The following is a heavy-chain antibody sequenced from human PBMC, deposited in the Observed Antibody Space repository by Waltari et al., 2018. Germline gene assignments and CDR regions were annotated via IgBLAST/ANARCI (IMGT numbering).Heavy chain of an antibody. V-gene: IGHV3-21*01. CDR3: ARGITYYYGSGSSPYFDY. J-gene: IGHJ4*02. Sequence: EVQLVESGGGLVKPGGSLRLSCAASGFTFSSYSMNWVRQAPGKGLEWVSSISSSSSYIYYADSVKGRFTISRDNAKNSLYLQMNSLRAEDTAVYYCARGITYYYGSGSSPYFDYWGQGTLVTVSS. D-gene: IGHD3-10*01. CDR2: ISSSSSYI. CDR1: GFTFSSYS.